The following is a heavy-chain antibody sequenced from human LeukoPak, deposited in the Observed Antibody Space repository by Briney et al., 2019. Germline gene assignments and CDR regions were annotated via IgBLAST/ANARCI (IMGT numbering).Heavy chain of an antibody. CDR1: GYTFTNYD. CDR3: ARTIAATDPYNWFDP. V-gene: IGHV1-8*03. CDR2: MNPNTGNT. D-gene: IGHD6-13*01. Sequence: ASVKVSCKTSGYTFTNYDINWVRQAPGQGLKWVGWMNPNTGNTGSARKFQGRVTFTWDTSISTAYMELSSLRSEDTAVYFCARTIAATDPYNWFDPWGQGTLVTVSS. J-gene: IGHJ5*02.